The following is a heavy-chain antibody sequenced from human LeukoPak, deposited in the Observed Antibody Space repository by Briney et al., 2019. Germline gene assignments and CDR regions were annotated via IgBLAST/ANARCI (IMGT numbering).Heavy chain of an antibody. D-gene: IGHD5-24*01. Sequence: GGSLRLSCAASGFTFSDYYMSWLRQAPGKGLEWVSYISSSGSTIYYADSVKGRFTISRDNAKNSLYLQMNSLRAEDTAVYYCARDCLATSYYYYYMDVWGKGTTVTVSS. J-gene: IGHJ6*03. CDR2: ISSSGSTI. CDR1: GFTFSDYY. CDR3: ARDCLATSYYYYYMDV. V-gene: IGHV3-11*04.